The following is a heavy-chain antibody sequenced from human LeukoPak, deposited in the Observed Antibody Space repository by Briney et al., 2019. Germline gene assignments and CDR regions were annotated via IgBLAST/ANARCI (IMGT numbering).Heavy chain of an antibody. Sequence: SETLSLTCTVSGGSISSGSYYWSWIRQPAGKGLEWIGRIYTSGSTNYNPSLKSRVTISVDTSKNQFSLKLSSVTAADTAVYYCARAAIGEGAILFDYWGQGTLVTVSS. D-gene: IGHD1-26*01. CDR1: GGSISSGSYY. CDR3: ARAAIGEGAILFDY. J-gene: IGHJ4*02. CDR2: IYTSGST. V-gene: IGHV4-61*02.